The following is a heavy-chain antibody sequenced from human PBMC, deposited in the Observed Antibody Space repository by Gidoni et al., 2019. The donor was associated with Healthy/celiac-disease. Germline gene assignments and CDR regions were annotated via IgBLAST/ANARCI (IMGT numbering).Heavy chain of an antibody. V-gene: IGHV4-34*01. Sequence: QVPLQPWGAGLFKPSETLSLTCAVYGGSFSGYYWSWIRQPPGKGLEWIGEINHSGSTNYNPSLKSRVTISVDTSKNQFSLKLSSVTAADTAVYYCARRPIVGATKWYFDLWGRGTLVTVSS. CDR1: GGSFSGYY. J-gene: IGHJ2*01. CDR2: INHSGST. D-gene: IGHD1-26*01. CDR3: ARRPIVGATKWYFDL.